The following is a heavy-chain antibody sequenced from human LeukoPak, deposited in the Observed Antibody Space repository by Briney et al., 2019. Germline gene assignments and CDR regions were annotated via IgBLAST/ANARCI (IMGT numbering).Heavy chain of an antibody. CDR1: GFTVSTNC. CDR2: IYSGGTT. Sequence: GGALRLSCAASGFTVSTNCMTWVRRAPGKGLEWVSTIYSGGTTYYADSVMGRFTISRHNSRNTLYLQMNSLRAEDTAVYYCARVDTVMAYYFDLWGQGTLVTVSS. CDR3: ARVDTVMAYYFDL. V-gene: IGHV3-53*04. J-gene: IGHJ4*02. D-gene: IGHD5-18*01.